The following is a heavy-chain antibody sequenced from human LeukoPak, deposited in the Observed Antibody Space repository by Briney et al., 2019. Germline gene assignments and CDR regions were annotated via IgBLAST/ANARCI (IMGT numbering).Heavy chain of an antibody. CDR3: ARGIRYSGYDFCFDY. Sequence: GASVKVSCKASGYTSTSYGISWVRQAPGQGLEWMGWISAYNGNTNYAQKLQGRVTMTTDTSTSTAYMELRSLRSDDTAVYYCARGIRYSGYDFCFDYWGQGTLVTVSS. V-gene: IGHV1-18*04. D-gene: IGHD5-12*01. J-gene: IGHJ4*02. CDR2: ISAYNGNT. CDR1: GYTSTSYG.